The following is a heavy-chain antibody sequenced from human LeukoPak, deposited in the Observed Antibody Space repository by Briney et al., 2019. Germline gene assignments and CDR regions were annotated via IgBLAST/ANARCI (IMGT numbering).Heavy chain of an antibody. CDR2: ISTGGSTI. V-gene: IGHV3-48*03. D-gene: IGHD6-19*01. J-gene: IGHJ4*02. CDR3: ASSLQWLGIFFDY. Sequence: GGSLRLSCAASGFTFSSYEMNWVRQAPGKGLEWVSYISTGGSTIYYADSVKGRFTISRDNAKNSLFLQMNSLRAEDTAVYYCASSLQWLGIFFDYWGQGTLVTVSS. CDR1: GFTFSSYE.